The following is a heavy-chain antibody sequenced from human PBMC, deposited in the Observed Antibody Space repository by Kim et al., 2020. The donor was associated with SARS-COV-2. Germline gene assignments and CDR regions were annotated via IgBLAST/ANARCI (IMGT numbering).Heavy chain of an antibody. J-gene: IGHJ6*02. Sequence: ASVKVSCKASGYTFTSYGISWVRQAPGQGLEWMGWISAYNGNTNYAQKLQGRVTMTTDTSTSTAYMELRSLRSDDTAVYYCAREERLLWFGELLSYYYGMDVWGQGTTVTVSS. CDR1: GYTFTSYG. V-gene: IGHV1-18*01. D-gene: IGHD3-10*01. CDR2: ISAYNGNT. CDR3: AREERLLWFGELLSYYYGMDV.